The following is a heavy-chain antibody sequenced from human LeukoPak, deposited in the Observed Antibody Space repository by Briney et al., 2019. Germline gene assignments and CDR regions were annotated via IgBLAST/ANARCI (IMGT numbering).Heavy chain of an antibody. V-gene: IGHV3-15*01. CDR1: GFTFSSYA. CDR2: IKSKTDGGTT. Sequence: GGSLRLSCAASGFTFSSYAMSWVRQAPGKGLEWVGRIKSKTDGGTTDYAAPVKGRFTISRDDSKNTLYLQMNSLKTEDTAVYYCTTRFKQWLVVDGGVFDYWGQGTLVTVSS. CDR3: TTRFKQWLVVDGGVFDY. J-gene: IGHJ4*02. D-gene: IGHD6-19*01.